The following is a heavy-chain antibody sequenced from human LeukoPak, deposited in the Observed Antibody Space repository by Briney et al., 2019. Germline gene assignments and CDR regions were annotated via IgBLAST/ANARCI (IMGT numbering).Heavy chain of an antibody. Sequence: GGSLRLSCAASGFTFSNYEMHWVRQAPGKGLEWVASINQDGTEKYYVDSVKGRFTISRDNAKNSLYLQMNSLRVEDTAVFYCAKVAKYYYGSETYYFFEHWGQGTPVTVSP. CDR1: GFTFSNYE. J-gene: IGHJ4*02. CDR3: AKVAKYYYGSETYYFFEH. CDR2: INQDGTEK. D-gene: IGHD3-10*01. V-gene: IGHV3-7*01.